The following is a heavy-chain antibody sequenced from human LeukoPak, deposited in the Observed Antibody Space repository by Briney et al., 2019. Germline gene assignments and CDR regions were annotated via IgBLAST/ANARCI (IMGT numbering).Heavy chain of an antibody. CDR2: IKSKTDGGTT. J-gene: IGHJ6*04. CDR3: NIVKGDISGTMGYYYGRDV. Sequence: GGSLRLSCAASRFTFSNAGMSWVRQAPGKGLEWVGRIKSKTDGGTTDYAAPVKGRFTISRDDSKDTLYLQMHSLKTEDTAVYYCNIVKGDISGTMGYYYGRDVWGKGTTVTVSS. V-gene: IGHV3-15*01. CDR1: RFTFSNAG. D-gene: IGHD1-20*01.